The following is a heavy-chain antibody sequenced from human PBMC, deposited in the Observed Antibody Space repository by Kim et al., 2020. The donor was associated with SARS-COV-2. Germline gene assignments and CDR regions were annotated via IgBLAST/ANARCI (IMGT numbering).Heavy chain of an antibody. CDR2: IWCDGSNK. J-gene: IGHJ6*02. V-gene: IGHV3-33*06. Sequence: GGSLRLSCAASGFTFSSYGMHWVRQAPGKGLEWVAVIWCDGSNKYYADSVKGRFTISRDNSKNTLYLQMNSLRAEDTAVYYCAKAIYDILTGYYQYYYYGMDVWGQGTTVTVSS. D-gene: IGHD3-9*01. CDR1: GFTFSSYG. CDR3: AKAIYDILTGYYQYYYYGMDV.